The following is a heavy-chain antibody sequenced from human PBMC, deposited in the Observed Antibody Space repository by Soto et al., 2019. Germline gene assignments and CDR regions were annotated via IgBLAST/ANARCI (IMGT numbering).Heavy chain of an antibody. V-gene: IGHV4-30-4*01. J-gene: IGHJ2*01. CDR1: GGSISGGVYY. CDR2: IFDSGST. D-gene: IGHD4-4*01. Sequence: PSETLSLTCTVSGGSISGGVYYWSWIRQPPGKGLEWIGYIFDSGSTYYNPSLKSRVTISVDTSKNQFSLRLSSVTAADTAVYYCSREIIPLTTDWYIDLWGRSTLVTVSS. CDR3: SREIIPLTTDWYIDL.